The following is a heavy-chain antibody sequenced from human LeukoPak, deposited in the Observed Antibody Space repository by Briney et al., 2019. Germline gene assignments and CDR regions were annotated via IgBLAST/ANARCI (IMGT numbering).Heavy chain of an antibody. CDR2: ISYDGNNK. D-gene: IGHD1-26*01. Sequence: GRSLRLSCAASGFTFSSYTMHWVRQAPGKGLEWVAIISYDGNNKYYADSVKGRFTISRDNSKNTLYLQMNSLRAEDTAVYYCAKEGEHTKDVGLLDVWGKGTTVTVSS. CDR3: AKEGEHTKDVGLLDV. CDR1: GFTFSSYT. V-gene: IGHV3-30-3*01. J-gene: IGHJ6*04.